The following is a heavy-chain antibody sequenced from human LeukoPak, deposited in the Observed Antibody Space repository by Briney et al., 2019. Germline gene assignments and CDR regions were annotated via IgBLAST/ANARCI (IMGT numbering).Heavy chain of an antibody. CDR3: AKVPIDETIVVVPAAPWWYFDY. V-gene: IGHV3-23*01. CDR1: GFTFSSYA. CDR2: ISGSGGST. J-gene: IGHJ4*02. D-gene: IGHD2-2*01. Sequence: GGSLRLSCAASGFTFSSYAMSWVRQAPGKGPECVSAISGSGGSTYYADSAKGRFTISRDNSKNTLYLQMNSLRAEDTAVYYCAKVPIDETIVVVPAAPWWYFDYWGQGTLVTVSS.